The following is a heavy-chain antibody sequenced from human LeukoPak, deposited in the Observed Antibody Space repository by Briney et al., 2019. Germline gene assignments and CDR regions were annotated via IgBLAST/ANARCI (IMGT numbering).Heavy chain of an antibody. CDR3: ARRYFLDS. D-gene: IGHD3-9*01. V-gene: IGHV3-7*01. CDR2: INQHGSEK. Sequence: GGSLRLSCAASGFIFSDYWMSWVRQAPGKGPEWVANINQHGSEKYYVDSVKGRFTISRDNAKNSLYLQMNSLRVEDTAVYYCARRYFLDSWGQGTLVTVSS. CDR1: GFIFSDYW. J-gene: IGHJ4*02.